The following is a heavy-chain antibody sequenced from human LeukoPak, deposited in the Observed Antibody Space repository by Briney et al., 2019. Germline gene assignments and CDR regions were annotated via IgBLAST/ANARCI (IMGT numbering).Heavy chain of an antibody. D-gene: IGHD1-14*01. CDR3: ARLNGNHFDY. Sequence: ASAKVSCTASGYTFTGYHMHWVRQAPGQGLEWMAWINPNRGATDYAQKFQGRVTMTRDTSTSTAYMELSRLRSDDTAVYYCARLNGNHFDYWGQGTLVTVSS. CDR1: GYTFTGYH. J-gene: IGHJ4*02. CDR2: INPNRGAT. V-gene: IGHV1-2*02.